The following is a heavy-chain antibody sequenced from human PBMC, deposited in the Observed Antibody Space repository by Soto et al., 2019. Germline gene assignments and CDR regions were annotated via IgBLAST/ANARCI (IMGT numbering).Heavy chain of an antibody. CDR1: GGSISSSSYY. CDR2: IYYSGST. J-gene: IGHJ5*02. D-gene: IGHD2-2*01. Sequence: QLQLQESGPGLVKPSETLSLTCTVSGGSISSSSYYWGWIRQPPGKGLEWIGSIYYSGSTYYNPSLKSRVTISVDTSKKQFSLKLSSVTAADTAVYYCARHFLVVPAAMPVWVGNKNNWFDPWGQGTLVTVSS. CDR3: ARHFLVVPAAMPVWVGNKNNWFDP. V-gene: IGHV4-39*01.